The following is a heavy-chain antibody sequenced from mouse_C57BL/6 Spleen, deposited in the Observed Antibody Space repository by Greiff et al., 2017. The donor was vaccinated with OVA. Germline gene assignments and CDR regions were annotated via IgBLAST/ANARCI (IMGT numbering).Heavy chain of an antibody. D-gene: IGHD2-1*01. CDR1: GFTFSDYG. J-gene: IGHJ1*03. Sequence: EVQLVESGGGLVKPGGSLKLYCAASGFTFSDYGMHWVRQAPEKGLEWVAYISSGSSTIYYADTVKGRFTISRDNAKNTLFLQMTSLRSEDTAMYYCARYYANLGDWYFDVWGTGTTVTVSS. V-gene: IGHV5-17*01. CDR3: ARYYANLGDWYFDV. CDR2: ISSGSSTI.